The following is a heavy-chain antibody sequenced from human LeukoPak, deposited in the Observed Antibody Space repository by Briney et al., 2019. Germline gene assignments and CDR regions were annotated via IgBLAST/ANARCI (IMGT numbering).Heavy chain of an antibody. CDR1: GGSISSGSYY. J-gene: IGHJ3*02. CDR3: AGVYGDYADAFDI. V-gene: IGHV4-61*02. Sequence: SETLSLTCTVSGGSISSGSYYWSWIRQPAGKGLEWIGRIYTSGSTNYNPSLKSRVTISVDASKNQSSLKLSSVTAADTAVYYCAGVYGDYADAFDIWGQGTMVTVSS. D-gene: IGHD4-17*01. CDR2: IYTSGST.